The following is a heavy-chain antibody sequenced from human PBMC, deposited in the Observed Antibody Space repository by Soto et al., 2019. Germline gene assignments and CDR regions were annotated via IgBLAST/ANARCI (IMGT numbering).Heavy chain of an antibody. J-gene: IGHJ5*02. V-gene: IGHV3-30-3*01. D-gene: IGHD3-22*01. Sequence: GGSLRLSCAASGFTFSSYAMHWVRQAPGKGLEWVAVISYDGSNKYYADSVKGRFTISRDNSKNTLYLQMNSLRAEDTAVYYCARVATMIVVVAPWFDPWGQGTLVTVSS. CDR1: GFTFSSYA. CDR2: ISYDGSNK. CDR3: ARVATMIVVVAPWFDP.